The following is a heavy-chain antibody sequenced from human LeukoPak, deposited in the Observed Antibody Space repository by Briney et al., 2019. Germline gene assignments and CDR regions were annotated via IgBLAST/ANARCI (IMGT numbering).Heavy chain of an antibody. J-gene: IGHJ6*03. CDR1: GFIFSSYS. CDR3: ARSDGRQNYDSYYYYMDV. Sequence: RGSPRLSCAASGFIFSSYSMNWVRQSPGKGPEWVSSITSISTFIYYAASVKGRFTVSRDNAKNSLYLQMNSLRVEDTAVYYCARSDGRQNYDSYYYYMDVWGKGTTVTVSS. V-gene: IGHV3-21*04. D-gene: IGHD1-7*01. CDR2: ITSISTFI.